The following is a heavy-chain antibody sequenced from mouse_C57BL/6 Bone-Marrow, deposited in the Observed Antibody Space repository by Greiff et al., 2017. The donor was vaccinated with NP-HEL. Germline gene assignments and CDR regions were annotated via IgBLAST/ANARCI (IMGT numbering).Heavy chain of an antibody. CDR3: AREWGYSNYWYFDV. CDR2: IYPGSGNT. J-gene: IGHJ1*03. V-gene: IGHV1-76*01. Sequence: QVQLKESGAELVRPGASVKLSCKASGYTFTDYYINWVKQRPGPGLEWIARIYPGSGNTYYNEKFKGKATLTAEKSSSTAYMQLSSLTSEDSAVYFCAREWGYSNYWYFDVWGTGTTVTVSS. D-gene: IGHD2-5*01. CDR1: GYTFTDYY.